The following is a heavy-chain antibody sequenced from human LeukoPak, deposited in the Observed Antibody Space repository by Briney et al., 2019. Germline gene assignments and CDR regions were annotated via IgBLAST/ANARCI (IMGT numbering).Heavy chain of an antibody. CDR3: ARVTVGAGGYDSSGYHS. D-gene: IGHD3-22*01. CDR1: GGSISSYY. CDR2: IYYSGST. J-gene: IGHJ5*02. V-gene: IGHV4-59*01. Sequence: SETLSLTCTVSGGSISSYYWSWIRQPPGKGLEWIGYIYYSGSTNYNPSLKSRVTISVDTSKNQFSLKLSSVTAADTAVYYCARVTVGAGGYDSSGYHSWGQGTLVTVSS.